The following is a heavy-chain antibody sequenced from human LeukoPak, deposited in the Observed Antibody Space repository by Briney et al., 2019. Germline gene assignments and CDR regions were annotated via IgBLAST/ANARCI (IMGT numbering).Heavy chain of an antibody. D-gene: IGHD3-10*01. CDR3: ARHGLLWFGELWSFDP. V-gene: IGHV4-59*08. J-gene: IGHJ5*02. CDR1: GGSISSYY. Sequence: PSETLSLTCTVSGGSISSYYWSWIRQPPGKGLEWIGYIYYSGSTNYNPSLKSRVTISVDTSKNQFSLKLSSVTAVDTAVYYCARHGLLWFGELWSFDPWGQGTLVTVSS. CDR2: IYYSGST.